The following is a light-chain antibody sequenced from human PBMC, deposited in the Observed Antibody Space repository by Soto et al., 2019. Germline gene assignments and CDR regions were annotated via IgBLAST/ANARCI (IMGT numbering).Light chain of an antibody. V-gene: IGKV3-20*01. Sequence: EIVLTQSPGTLSLSPGERATLSCRASQSVTSSYLAWYQQKPGQAPRLLIYGASSRVTGIPDRFSGSGSGTDFTLTISRLEPEDFAVYYCQQYGNSPLTFGGGTKVEIK. CDR2: GAS. CDR1: QSVTSSY. J-gene: IGKJ4*01. CDR3: QQYGNSPLT.